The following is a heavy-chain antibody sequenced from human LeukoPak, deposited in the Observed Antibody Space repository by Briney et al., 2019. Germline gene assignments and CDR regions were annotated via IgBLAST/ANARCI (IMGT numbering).Heavy chain of an antibody. CDR2: VSYTGST. Sequence: SETLSLTCTVSGVSISSSGYYWGWIHQFPGEALEWIGSVSYTGSTYYNPSLKSRVTISVDTSKNQFSLKLSSVTAADTAVYYCARGPLVAVTYAYYYYGMDVWGQGTTVTDSS. D-gene: IGHD2-21*02. V-gene: IGHV4-39*07. J-gene: IGHJ6*02. CDR3: ARGPLVAVTYAYYYYGMDV. CDR1: GVSISSSGYY.